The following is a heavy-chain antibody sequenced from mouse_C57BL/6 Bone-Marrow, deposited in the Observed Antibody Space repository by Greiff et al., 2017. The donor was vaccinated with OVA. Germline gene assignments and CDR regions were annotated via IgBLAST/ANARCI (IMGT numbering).Heavy chain of an antibody. D-gene: IGHD2-3*01. V-gene: IGHV5-6*02. CDR2: ISSGGSYT. CDR1: GFTFSSYG. J-gene: IGHJ2*01. CDR3: ARRGDGYGVDY. Sequence: EVKLVESGGDLVKPGGSLKLSCAASGFTFSSYGMSWVRQTPDKRLEWVATISSGGSYTSYPDRVKGRFTISRANAKNTLYLQMISRKSEDTAMYYCARRGDGYGVDYWGQGTTLTVSS.